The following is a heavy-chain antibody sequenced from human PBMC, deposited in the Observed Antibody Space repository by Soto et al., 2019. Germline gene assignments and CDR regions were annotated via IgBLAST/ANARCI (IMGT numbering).Heavy chain of an antibody. CDR1: GFTFSSFA. CDR3: ARGGVGATSINFDY. Sequence: PGGSLRLSCAAFGFTFSSFAMHWVRQAPGKGLEWVAVISYDGSNKYYADSVKGRFTFSRDNSKNTLYLQMNSLRAEDTAVYYCARGGVGATSINFDYWGQGTLVTVSS. V-gene: IGHV3-30-3*01. J-gene: IGHJ4*02. CDR2: ISYDGSNK. D-gene: IGHD1-26*01.